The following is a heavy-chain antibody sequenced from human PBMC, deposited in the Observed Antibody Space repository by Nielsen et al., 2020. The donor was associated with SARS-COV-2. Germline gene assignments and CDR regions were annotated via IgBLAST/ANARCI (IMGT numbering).Heavy chain of an antibody. CDR2: IRGSGGST. V-gene: IGHV3-23*01. J-gene: IGHJ4*02. D-gene: IGHD3-10*01. CDR3: AKDGRLDYYCSGSYYNDY. Sequence: WVRQPPGKGLEWVSAIRGSGGSTYYAASVKGRFTISRDHSKNTLYLQMNSLRAEDTAVYYCAKDGRLDYYCSGSYYNDYWGQGTLVTVSS.